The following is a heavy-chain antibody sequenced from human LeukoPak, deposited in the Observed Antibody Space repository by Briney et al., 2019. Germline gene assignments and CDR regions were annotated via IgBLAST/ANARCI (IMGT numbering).Heavy chain of an antibody. CDR1: GYSISSGYY. Sequence: PSETLSLTCTVSGYSISSGYYWGWIRQPPGKGLEWIGSIYHSGSTYYNPSLKSRVTISVDMSKNQFSLKLSSVTAADTAVYYCARELYYYDSSGHDYWGQGTLVTVSS. CDR3: ARELYYYDSSGHDY. V-gene: IGHV4-38-2*02. D-gene: IGHD3-22*01. J-gene: IGHJ4*02. CDR2: IYHSGST.